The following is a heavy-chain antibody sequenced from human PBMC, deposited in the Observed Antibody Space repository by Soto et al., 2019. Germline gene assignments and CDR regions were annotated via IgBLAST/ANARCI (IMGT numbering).Heavy chain of an antibody. V-gene: IGHV3-23*01. D-gene: IGHD3-22*01. CDR1: GFTFSSYA. J-gene: IGHJ4*02. CDR2: ISGSGGST. CDR3: AKDRHYYDSSGYYYPFDY. Sequence: GGSLRLSCAASGFTFSSYAMSWVRQAPGKGLEWVSAISGSGGSTYYADSVKGRFTISRDNSKNTLYLQMNSLRAEDTAVYYCAKDRHYYDSSGYYYPFDYWGQGTLVTVSS.